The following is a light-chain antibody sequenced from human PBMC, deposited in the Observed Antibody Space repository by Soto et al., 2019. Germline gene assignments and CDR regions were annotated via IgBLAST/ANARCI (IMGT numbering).Light chain of an antibody. J-gene: IGLJ1*01. CDR1: GSDVGAYNY. V-gene: IGLV2-14*01. Sequence: QSALTQPASVSGSPGQSITISCSGTGSDVGAYNYVSWYQQHPAKAPKLRIYDVSNRPSGVSDRFSGSKSGNTASRTIAGLQAEDEAAYYCYSYTRSSTYVFGSGTNVTVL. CDR3: YSYTRSSTYV. CDR2: DVS.